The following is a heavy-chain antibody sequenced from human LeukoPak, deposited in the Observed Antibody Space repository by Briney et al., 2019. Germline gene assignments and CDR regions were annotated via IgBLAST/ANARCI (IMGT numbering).Heavy chain of an antibody. CDR3: ARDMKGNLDY. Sequence: GSLRLSCAASGFTFNDVWMAWVRQAPGKGLEWVANINPDGSTKQHVDSVRGRFTISRDNAKNSLYLQMNSLRAEDTGLYHCARDMKGNLDYWRQGTLVTVSS. D-gene: IGHD3-16*01. CDR1: GFTFNDVW. CDR2: INPDGSTK. V-gene: IGHV3-7*01. J-gene: IGHJ4*02.